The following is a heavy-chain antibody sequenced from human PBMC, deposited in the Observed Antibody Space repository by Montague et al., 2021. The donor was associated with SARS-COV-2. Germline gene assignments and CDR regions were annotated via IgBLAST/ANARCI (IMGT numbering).Heavy chain of an antibody. D-gene: IGHD3-10*01. J-gene: IGHJ4*02. CDR1: GGSISSSNW. CDR3: ARGTMWFGELLTLWYFDY. V-gene: IGHV4-4*01. Sequence: ETLSLTCAVSGGSISSSNWWSWVRQPPGKGLEWIGEIYHSGSTNYNPSLKSRVTISVDKSKNQFSLKLSSVTAADTAVYCCARGTMWFGELLTLWYFDYWGREPWSPSPQ. CDR2: IYHSGST.